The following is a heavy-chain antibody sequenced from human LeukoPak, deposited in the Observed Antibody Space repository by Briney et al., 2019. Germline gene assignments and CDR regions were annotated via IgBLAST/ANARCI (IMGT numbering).Heavy chain of an antibody. J-gene: IGHJ4*02. CDR1: GGSISNGAYY. CDR3: ARIGSHNDFWSGYSH. V-gene: IGHV4-61*02. Sequence: SQTLSLTCTVSGGSISNGAYYWSWIRQPAGKTPEWIGRIYSTRVTGYSPSFKSRVSMSLDTSRNHFSLKLRSVTAADTAMYYCARIGSHNDFWSGYSHWGQGTLVAVSS. D-gene: IGHD3-3*01. CDR2: IYSTRVT.